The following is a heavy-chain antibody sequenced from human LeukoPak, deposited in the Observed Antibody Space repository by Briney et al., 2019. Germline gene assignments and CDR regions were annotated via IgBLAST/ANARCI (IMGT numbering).Heavy chain of an antibody. J-gene: IGHJ4*02. Sequence: ASVKVSCKASGYTFTNYGVSWVRQAPGQGLEWMGWISAYNGNTNYAQKLQGRVTMTTDTSTSTAYMELRSLRSDDTAVYYCARLIDGYNFRAADYWGQGTLVTVSS. V-gene: IGHV1-18*01. D-gene: IGHD5-24*01. CDR2: ISAYNGNT. CDR3: ARLIDGYNFRAADY. CDR1: GYTFTNYG.